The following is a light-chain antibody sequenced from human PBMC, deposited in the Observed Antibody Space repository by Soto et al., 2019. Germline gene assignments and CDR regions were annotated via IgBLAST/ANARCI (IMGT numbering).Light chain of an antibody. Sequence: EIVMTQSQATLSVSPGERATLSCRASQSVSNNYLAWYQQKPGQAPRLLIYGASNRATGIPDRFSGSGSGTDFTLTISRLEPEDVAVYYCQQYGSSGTFGQGTKVDIK. V-gene: IGKV3-20*01. CDR1: QSVSNNY. J-gene: IGKJ1*01. CDR3: QQYGSSGT. CDR2: GAS.